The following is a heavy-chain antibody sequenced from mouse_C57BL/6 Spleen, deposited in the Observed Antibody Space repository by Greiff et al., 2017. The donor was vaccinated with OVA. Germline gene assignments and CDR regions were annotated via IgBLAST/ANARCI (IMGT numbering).Heavy chain of an antibody. V-gene: IGHV1-59*01. CDR2: IDPSDSYT. CDR3: ARGSSGYVDYAMDY. D-gene: IGHD3-2*02. CDR1: GYTFTSYW. J-gene: IGHJ4*01. Sequence: VQLQQPGAELVRPGTSVKLSCKASGYTFTSYWMHWVKQRPGQGLEWIGVIDPSDSYTNYNQKFKGKATLTVDTSSSTAYMQLSSLTSEDSAVYYCARGSSGYVDYAMDYWGQGTSVTVSS.